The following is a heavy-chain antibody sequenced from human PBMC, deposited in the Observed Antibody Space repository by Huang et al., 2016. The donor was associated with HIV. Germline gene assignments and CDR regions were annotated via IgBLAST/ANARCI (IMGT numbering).Heavy chain of an antibody. CDR3: ARDLGTTVVPDGMDV. V-gene: IGHV1-18*04. CDR1: GYTFISSG. J-gene: IGHJ6*02. CDR2: ISPSYGYT. Sequence: QVQLVQSGAEVKKPGASVKVSCRASGYTFISSGITWVRQAPGQGLEWMGGISPSYGYTNYAQQFQGRVTMTTDTSTNTVYMEVRSLRSDDTAVYYCARDLGTTVVPDGMDVWGQGTTVTVSS. D-gene: IGHD4-17*01.